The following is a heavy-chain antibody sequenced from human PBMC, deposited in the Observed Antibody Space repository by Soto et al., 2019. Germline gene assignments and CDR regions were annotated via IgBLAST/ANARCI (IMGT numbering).Heavy chain of an antibody. J-gene: IGHJ4*02. V-gene: IGHV1-69*13. CDR2: IIPIFGTA. CDR1: GGTFNNYF. Sequence: GASVKVSCKAFGGTFNNYFIGSVRHAPGQGLDWMGGIIPIFGTANYAQKFQGRVTITADESTGTAYMELSSLRSEDTAVYYCAGVFSDEKSKYYFDYWGEGTLVTVS. CDR3: AGVFSDEKSKYYFDY. D-gene: IGHD3-10*01.